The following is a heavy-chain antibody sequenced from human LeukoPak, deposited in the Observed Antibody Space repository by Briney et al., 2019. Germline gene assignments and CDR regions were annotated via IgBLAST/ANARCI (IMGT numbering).Heavy chain of an antibody. J-gene: IGHJ6*03. CDR3: ARSSNWGYYYYMDV. CDR1: GFTFSNYW. CDR2: IKEDGSEK. V-gene: IGHV3-7*01. Sequence: PGGSLRPSCAASGFTFSNYWMSWVRQAPGKGLEWVANIKEDGSEKYYVDSVKGRFTISRDNAKNSLHLQMNSLRAEDTAVYYCARSSNWGYYYYMDVWGKGTTVTVSS. D-gene: IGHD7-27*01.